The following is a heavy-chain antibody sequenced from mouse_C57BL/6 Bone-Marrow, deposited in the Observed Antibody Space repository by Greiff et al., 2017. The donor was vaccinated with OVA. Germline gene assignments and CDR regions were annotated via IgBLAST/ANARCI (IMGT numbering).Heavy chain of an antibody. CDR3: TSYGNIDY. D-gene: IGHD2-1*01. Sequence: VQLQQSGAELVRPGASVKLSCTASGFTFKDDYMPWVKQRPEQGLEWIGWIDPENGDTEYASKFQGKATITADTSSNTAYLQLSSLTSEDTAVYYCTSYGNIDYWGQGTTLTVSS. CDR2: IDPENGDT. V-gene: IGHV14-4*01. J-gene: IGHJ2*01. CDR1: GFTFKDDY.